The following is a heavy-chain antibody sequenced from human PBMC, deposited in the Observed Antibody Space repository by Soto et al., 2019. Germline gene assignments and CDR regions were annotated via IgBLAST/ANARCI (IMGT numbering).Heavy chain of an antibody. D-gene: IGHD6-13*01. Sequence: GESLKISCQCTGYTFSNFWIDWVRQLPGKGLEWMGIIYPGDHETRYSPSFHGKVTSSADKSINTAYLQWNSLEASDTAFYFCARSPRSSPYFDYWGQGALVTVSS. J-gene: IGHJ4*02. CDR2: IYPGDHET. CDR1: GYTFSNFW. CDR3: ARSPRSSPYFDY. V-gene: IGHV5-51*01.